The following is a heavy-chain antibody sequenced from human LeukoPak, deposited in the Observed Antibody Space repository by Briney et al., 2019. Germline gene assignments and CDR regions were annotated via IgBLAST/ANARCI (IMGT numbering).Heavy chain of an antibody. CDR3: ARDQAGYYYGSGSYFSWIY. CDR2: IIPIFGTA. D-gene: IGHD3-10*01. Sequence: SVKVSCKASGGTFSSYAISWVRQAPGQGLEWMGGIIPIFGTANYAQKFQGRVTITADESTSTAYMELSSLRSEDTAVYYCARDQAGYYYGSGSYFSWIYWGQGTLVTVCS. CDR1: GGTFSSYA. V-gene: IGHV1-69*13. J-gene: IGHJ4*02.